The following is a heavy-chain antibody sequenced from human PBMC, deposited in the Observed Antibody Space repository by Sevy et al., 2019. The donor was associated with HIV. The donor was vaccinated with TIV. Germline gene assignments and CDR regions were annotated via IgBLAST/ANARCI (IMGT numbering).Heavy chain of an antibody. D-gene: IGHD3-9*01. V-gene: IGHV4-38-2*01. CDR3: AXFGRLXIXXXXXXXX. J-gene: IGHJ3*01. CDR1: XXXVSSXXS. Sequence: SETLSLTXAXXXXXVSSXXSXXWXRQPPGKGLEWIGNIYXGGNTYYNPSLKSRVTISVDTSNNQFSLRLTSVTAADTAXYYCAXFGRLXIXXXXXXXXWXQGTMVTVSS. CDR2: IYXGGNT.